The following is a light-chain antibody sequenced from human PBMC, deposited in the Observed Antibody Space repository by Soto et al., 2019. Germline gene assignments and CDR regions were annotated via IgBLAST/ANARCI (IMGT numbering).Light chain of an antibody. CDR1: QSLRYSDGKTN. J-gene: IGKJ3*01. Sequence: DIVMTQTPLSLSVIPGQPASISCKSSQSLRYSDGKTNLYWYLQKAGQPPQLLIYEASNRFSGAPDRLSGSGSGTDFRLKISRVEAEDVGVYYCMQSIQLPFTFGPGTKVDIK. V-gene: IGKV2D-29*01. CDR2: EAS. CDR3: MQSIQLPFT.